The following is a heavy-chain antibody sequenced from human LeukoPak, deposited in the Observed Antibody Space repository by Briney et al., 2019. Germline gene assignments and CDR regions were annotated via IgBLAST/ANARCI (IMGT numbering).Heavy chain of an antibody. V-gene: IGHV3-64*01. CDR1: GFTFNIFA. D-gene: IGHD2-2*01. CDR2: VSAGGGST. CDR3: ARRQCISSSCYLDY. Sequence: PGGSLRLSCAASGFTFNIFAINWVRQAPGKGLEYVSAVSAGGGSTYYANSVKGRFTISRDNSKDMLYLQMGSLRGDDMAVYYCARRQCISSSCYLDYWGQGTLVTVSS. J-gene: IGHJ4*02.